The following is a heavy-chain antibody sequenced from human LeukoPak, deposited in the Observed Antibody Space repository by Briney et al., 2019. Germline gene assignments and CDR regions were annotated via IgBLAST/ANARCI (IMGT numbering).Heavy chain of an antibody. Sequence: PGGSLRLSCAASGITFGNNWMHWVRQGPGKGLVWISRINSDGGGAIYADSVKGRFTISRDNSKNTLYLQMNSLRAEDTAVYYCARGTRAALDYWGQGTLVTVSS. V-gene: IGHV3-74*01. J-gene: IGHJ4*02. CDR3: ARGTRAALDY. CDR1: GITFGNNW. D-gene: IGHD2-15*01. CDR2: INSDGGGA.